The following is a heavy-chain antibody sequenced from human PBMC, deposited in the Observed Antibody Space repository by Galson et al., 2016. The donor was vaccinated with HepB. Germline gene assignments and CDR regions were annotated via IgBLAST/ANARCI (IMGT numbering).Heavy chain of an antibody. V-gene: IGHV1-24*01. Sequence: SVKISCKVSGFTLIESTMHWVRQAPGKGFEWMGGYDPEDGDRLYAQTFRGRFTMTEDASTNTAFMELGSLRPDDTAVYFCATLPTFCGANVYHETLDLWGQGTLVTGSS. D-gene: IGHD4/OR15-4a*01. CDR2: YDPEDGDR. CDR3: ATLPTFCGANVYHETLDL. CDR1: GFTLIEST. J-gene: IGHJ3*01.